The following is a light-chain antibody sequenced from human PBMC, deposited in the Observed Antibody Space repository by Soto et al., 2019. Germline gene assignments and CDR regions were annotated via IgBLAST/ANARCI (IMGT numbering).Light chain of an antibody. CDR3: QQYGTSPRT. J-gene: IGKJ1*01. Sequence: EIVVTQSPGTLSLSPGERATLSCRANQSVTSSDLAWYQQKPGQAPRLLIHGASSRATGIPDRFSGSGSGTDFTLTIRRLEPEDFAVYYCQQYGTSPRTFGQGTKVEVK. CDR1: QSVTSSD. CDR2: GAS. V-gene: IGKV3-20*01.